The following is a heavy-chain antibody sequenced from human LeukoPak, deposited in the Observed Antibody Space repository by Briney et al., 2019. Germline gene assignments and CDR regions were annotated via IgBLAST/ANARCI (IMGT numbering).Heavy chain of an antibody. Sequence: PGGSLRLSRAASGFTFSSYSMNWVRQAPGKGLEWVSSISSSSSYIYYADSVKGRFTISRDNAKNSLYLQMNSLRAEDTAVYYCARGSIRGLPPIDYWGQGTLDTVSS. V-gene: IGHV3-21*01. D-gene: IGHD5/OR15-5a*01. CDR1: GFTFSSYS. CDR3: ARGSIRGLPPIDY. CDR2: ISSSSSYI. J-gene: IGHJ4*02.